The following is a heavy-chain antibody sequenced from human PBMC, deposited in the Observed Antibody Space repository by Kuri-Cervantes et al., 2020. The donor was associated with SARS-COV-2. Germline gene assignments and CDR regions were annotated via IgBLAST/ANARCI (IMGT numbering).Heavy chain of an antibody. Sequence: GGSLRLSCAASGFSLRSYSMNWVRQAPGKGLEWVSYISSSSSAIYYPDSVKGRFTISRDNTKNSLYLQMNSQKAEDTADYYCARNRTVVTDSAIDYWGQGTLVTVSS. CDR1: GFSLRSYS. CDR3: ARNRTVVTDSAIDY. CDR2: ISSSSSAI. D-gene: IGHD2-21*02. V-gene: IGHV3-48*01. J-gene: IGHJ4*02.